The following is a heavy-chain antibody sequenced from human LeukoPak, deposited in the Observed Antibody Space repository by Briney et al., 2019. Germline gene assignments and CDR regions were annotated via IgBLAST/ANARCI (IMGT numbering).Heavy chain of an antibody. CDR2: ISASGGNT. D-gene: IGHD1-26*01. CDR3: AKERASPLPFDY. CDR1: GFTFSNYG. J-gene: IGHJ4*02. V-gene: IGHV3-23*01. Sequence: PGGSLRLSCAASGFTFSNYGMNWVRQAPGKGLEWVTAISASGGNTYYADSVKGRFTISRDNAKDTLYLQMNSLRAEDTALYYCAKERASPLPFDYWGQGTLVTVSS.